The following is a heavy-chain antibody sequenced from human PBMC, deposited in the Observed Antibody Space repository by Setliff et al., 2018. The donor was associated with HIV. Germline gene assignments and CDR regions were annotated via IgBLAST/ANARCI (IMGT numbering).Heavy chain of an antibody. J-gene: IGHJ5*02. Sequence: PGGSLRLSCAASGFTLSGYWMHWVRQAPGKGLVWVSRTNSDGSSTRYAGSVEGRFTISRDNSKNTLYLQMNSLRAEDTAVYYCAKERNPYYYDISGYSWFDPWGQGTLVTVSS. D-gene: IGHD3-22*01. CDR2: TNSDGSST. CDR1: GFTLSGYW. CDR3: AKERNPYYYDISGYSWFDP. V-gene: IGHV3-74*01.